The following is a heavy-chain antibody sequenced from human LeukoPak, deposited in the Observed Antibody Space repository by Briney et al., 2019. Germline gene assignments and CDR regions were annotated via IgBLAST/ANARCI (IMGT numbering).Heavy chain of an antibody. J-gene: IGHJ5*02. CDR2: IIPILGIA. Sequence: ASVKVSCKASGGTFSSYAISWVRQAPGQGLEWTGRIIPILGIANYAQKFQGRVTITADKSTSTAYMELSSLRSEDTAVYYCARTYYYDSSGYQNWFDPWGQGTLVTVSS. CDR1: GGTFSSYA. CDR3: ARTYYYDSSGYQNWFDP. D-gene: IGHD3-22*01. V-gene: IGHV1-69*04.